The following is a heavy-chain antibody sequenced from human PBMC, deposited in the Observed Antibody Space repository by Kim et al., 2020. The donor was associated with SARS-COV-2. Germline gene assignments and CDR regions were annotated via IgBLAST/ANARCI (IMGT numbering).Heavy chain of an antibody. V-gene: IGHV3-23*01. J-gene: IGHJ4*02. Sequence: KGRLAISRDTSKNTLYLQMNSLRAEDTAVYYCAKLGGWFGELMAGKFDYWGQGTLVTVSS. CDR3: AKLGGWFGELMAGKFDY. D-gene: IGHD3-10*01.